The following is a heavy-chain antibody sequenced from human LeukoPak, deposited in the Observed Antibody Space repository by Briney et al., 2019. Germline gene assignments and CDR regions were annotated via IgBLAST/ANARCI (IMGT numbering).Heavy chain of an antibody. D-gene: IGHD4-17*01. CDR2: INHSGST. Sequence: SETLSLTCAVYGGSFSGYYWSWIRQPPGKGLEWIGEINHSGSTNYNPSLKSRVTISVGTSKNQFSLKLSSVTAADTAVYYCARRATTVTTSDFDYWGQGTLVTVSS. CDR3: ARRATTVTTSDFDY. J-gene: IGHJ4*02. V-gene: IGHV4-34*01. CDR1: GGSFSGYY.